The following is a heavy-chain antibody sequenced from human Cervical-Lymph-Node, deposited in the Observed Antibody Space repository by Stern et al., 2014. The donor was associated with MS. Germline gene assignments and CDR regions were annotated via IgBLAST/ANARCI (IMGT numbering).Heavy chain of an antibody. D-gene: IGHD6-13*01. CDR1: GFTFSSYG. J-gene: IGHJ6*02. Sequence: VQLVESGGGVVQPGRSLRLSCAASGFTFSSYGMHWVRQAPGKGLEWGAGIWDDGRNQYNAASVKGRFTISRDNSKNTLYLQMNSLRAEDTAVYYCARSSSPSPYYYYGMDVWGQGTTVTVSS. V-gene: IGHV3-33*01. CDR3: ARSSSPSPYYYYGMDV. CDR2: IWDDGRNQ.